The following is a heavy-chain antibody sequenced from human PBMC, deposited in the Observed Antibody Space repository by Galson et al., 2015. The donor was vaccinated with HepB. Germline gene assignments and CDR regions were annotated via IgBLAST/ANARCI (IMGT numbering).Heavy chain of an antibody. V-gene: IGHV2-5*02. J-gene: IGHJ4*02. CDR2: IYWDDDK. D-gene: IGHD6-13*01. CDR1: GSSLSTSGVG. Sequence: PALVKPTQTLTLTCTFSGSSLSTSGVGVGWIRQPPGKALEWLALIYWDDDKRYSPSLKSRLTITKDTSKNQVVLTMTNMDPVDTATYYCAHAGSKYSSSLPFDYWGQGTLVTVSS. CDR3: AHAGSKYSSSLPFDY.